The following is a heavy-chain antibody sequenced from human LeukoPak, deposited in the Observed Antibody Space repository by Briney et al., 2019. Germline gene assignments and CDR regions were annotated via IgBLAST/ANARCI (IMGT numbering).Heavy chain of an antibody. D-gene: IGHD4-11*01. CDR2: IVVGSGNT. V-gene: IGHV1-58*02. CDR3: AAGTDYRDYYYMDV. CDR1: GFTFTSSA. J-gene: IGHJ6*03. Sequence: SVTVSCKVSGFTFTSSAMQWVRQARGQRLEWIGWIVVGSGNTNYAQKFQERVTITRDMSTSTAYMELSSLRSEDTAVYYCAAGTDYRDYYYMDVWGKGTTVTVSS.